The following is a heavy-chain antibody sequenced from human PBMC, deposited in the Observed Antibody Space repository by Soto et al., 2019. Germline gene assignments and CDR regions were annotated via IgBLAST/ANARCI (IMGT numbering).Heavy chain of an antibody. CDR1: GVFISSGGYY. D-gene: IGHD5-12*01. V-gene: IGHV4-31*03. CDR3: AREVRGYSGYDEGLFDY. Sequence: SDTLSLTCTVSGVFISSGGYYWSWIRQHPGKGLEWIGYIYYSGSTYYNPSPKRRVTISVDTSKNQFSLKLSSVTAADTAVYYCAREVRGYSGYDEGLFDYWGQGTLVTVSS. CDR2: IYYSGST. J-gene: IGHJ4*02.